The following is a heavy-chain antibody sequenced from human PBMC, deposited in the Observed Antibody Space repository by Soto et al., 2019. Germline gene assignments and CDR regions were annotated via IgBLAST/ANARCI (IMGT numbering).Heavy chain of an antibody. V-gene: IGHV3-30*18. CDR3: AKGDGWYTGTWFDY. J-gene: IGHJ4*02. CDR2: ISYDGSNK. Sequence: QVQLVESGGGVVQPGRSLRLSCAASGFTFSSYGMHWVRQAPGKGLEWVAVISYDGSNKYYADSVKGRFTISRDNSKNTLDLQVNSLRAEDTAVYYCAKGDGWYTGTWFDYWGQGTLVTVSS. CDR1: GFTFSSYG. D-gene: IGHD6-19*01.